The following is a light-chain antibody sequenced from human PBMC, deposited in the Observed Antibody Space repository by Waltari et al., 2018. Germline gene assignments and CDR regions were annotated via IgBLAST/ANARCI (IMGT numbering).Light chain of an antibody. V-gene: IGLV2-14*01. CDR3: SSYSYITTLQI. CDR1: HSDIGAYDY. Sequence: QSALTQPASVSGSLGQSLTISCTGTHSDIGAYDYVYWYQQHPGKAPKLILFDVSQRPSGISHRFSGSKSGDTASLTISGLQPEDEADYYCSSYSYITTLQIFGTGTRLTV. CDR2: DVS. J-gene: IGLJ1*01.